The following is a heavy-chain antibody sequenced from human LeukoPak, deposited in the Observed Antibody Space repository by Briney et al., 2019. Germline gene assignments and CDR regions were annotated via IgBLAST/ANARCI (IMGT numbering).Heavy chain of an antibody. Sequence: GGSLRLSCAASGFTVSSNYMSWVRQAPGKGLEWVSVIYSGGSTYYADSVKGRFTISRDNSKNTLYLQINSLRAEDTAVYYCARENYYDSSGYYDPWGQGTLVTVSS. D-gene: IGHD3-22*01. J-gene: IGHJ5*02. V-gene: IGHV3-53*01. CDR1: GFTVSSNY. CDR3: ARENYYDSSGYYDP. CDR2: IYSGGST.